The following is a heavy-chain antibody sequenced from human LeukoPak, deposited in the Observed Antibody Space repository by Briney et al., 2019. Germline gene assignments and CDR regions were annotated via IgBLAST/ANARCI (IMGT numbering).Heavy chain of an antibody. CDR1: GGSFSGYY. Sequence: SETLSLTCAVYGGSFSGYYWSWIRQPPGKGLEWIGSIYYSGSTYYNPSLKSRVTISVDTSKNQFSLKLSSVTAADTAVYYCARVGIGNYFDYWGQGTLVTVSS. CDR3: ARVGIGNYFDY. J-gene: IGHJ4*02. CDR2: IYYSGST. D-gene: IGHD1-26*01. V-gene: IGHV4-34*01.